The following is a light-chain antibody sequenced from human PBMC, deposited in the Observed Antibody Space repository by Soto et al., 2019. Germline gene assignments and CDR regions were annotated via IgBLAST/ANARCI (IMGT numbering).Light chain of an antibody. J-gene: IGLJ1*01. CDR3: SSYASITAFYV. V-gene: IGLV2-14*01. Sequence: QSVLGQPASVSGSPGQSITISCTGTSSDIGSFNYVSWYQHHPGKAPKRMIYELSHRPSGISNRFSGSKSGHTAFLTISGHQPEDEADYYCSSYASITAFYVFGTGTKVTAL. CDR1: SSDIGSFNY. CDR2: ELS.